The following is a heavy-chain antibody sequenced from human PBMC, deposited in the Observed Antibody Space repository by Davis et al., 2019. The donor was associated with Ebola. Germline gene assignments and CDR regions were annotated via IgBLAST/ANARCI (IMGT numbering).Heavy chain of an antibody. J-gene: IGHJ4*02. CDR2: IKEDGSEK. CDR1: GFTFSDYY. V-gene: IGHV3-7*03. CDR3: ARSSPVAGTLY. Sequence: GGSLRLSCAASGFTFSDYYMSWIRQAPGKGLEWVANIKEDGSEKYYVDSVKGRFTISRDNAKNSLYLQMNSLRAEDTAVYYCARSSPVAGTLYWGQGTLVTVSS. D-gene: IGHD6-19*01.